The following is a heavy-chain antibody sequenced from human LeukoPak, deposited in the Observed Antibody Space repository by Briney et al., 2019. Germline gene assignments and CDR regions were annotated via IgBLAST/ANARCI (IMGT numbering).Heavy chain of an antibody. Sequence: DPGRSLRLSCAASGFTFSSYPMHWVRQAPGKGLEWVTVVSYDGSNKYYADSVKGRFTISRDNSKNTLYLQMNSLRAEDTAVYYCARDSGGSYYYYMDVWGQGTLVTVSS. J-gene: IGHJ6*03. D-gene: IGHD6-25*01. CDR1: GFTFSSYP. V-gene: IGHV3-30*01. CDR2: VSYDGSNK. CDR3: ARDSGGSYYYYMDV.